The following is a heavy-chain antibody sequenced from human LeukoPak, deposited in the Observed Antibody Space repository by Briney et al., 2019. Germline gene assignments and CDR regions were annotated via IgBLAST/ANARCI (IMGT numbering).Heavy chain of an antibody. D-gene: IGHD2-21*01. V-gene: IGHV3-20*04. CDR2: INWNGGSK. CDR1: GFTFDDYG. J-gene: IGHJ4*02. CDR3: ARPTYCGGNCYYFPDY. Sequence: GGSLRLSCAASGFTFDDYGMSWVRQAPGKGLEWVSGINWNGGSKGYADSVKGRFTISRDNAKNSLYLQMNSLRAEDTAVYYCARPTYCGGNCYYFPDYWGQGTLVTVSS.